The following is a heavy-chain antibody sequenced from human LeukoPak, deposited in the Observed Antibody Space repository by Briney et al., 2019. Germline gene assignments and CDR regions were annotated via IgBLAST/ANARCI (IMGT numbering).Heavy chain of an antibody. V-gene: IGHV3-21*01. D-gene: IGHD3-3*02. CDR3: ARDLSGAFDI. Sequence: PGRSLRLSCAASGFTFSSYSMNWVRQAPGKGLEWVSSISSSSSYIYYADSVKGRFTISRDNAKNSLYLQMNSLRAEDTAVYYCARDLSGAFDIWGQGTMVTVSS. CDR2: ISSSSSYI. J-gene: IGHJ3*02. CDR1: GFTFSSYS.